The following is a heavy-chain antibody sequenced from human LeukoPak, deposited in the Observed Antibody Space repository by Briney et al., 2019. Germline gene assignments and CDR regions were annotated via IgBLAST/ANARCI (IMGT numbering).Heavy chain of an antibody. V-gene: IGHV3-23*01. CDR1: GFTFSSYA. D-gene: IGHD3-3*01. Sequence: GGSLRLSCAASGFTFSSYAMSWVRQAPGRGLEWVSSISGSGGSTYYADSVKGRFTISRDNSKDTLYLQMHSLRGEGTAVYFCAKDRDYDFWSGYYWDNWGQGTLVTVSS. CDR2: ISGSGGST. J-gene: IGHJ4*02. CDR3: AKDRDYDFWSGYYWDN.